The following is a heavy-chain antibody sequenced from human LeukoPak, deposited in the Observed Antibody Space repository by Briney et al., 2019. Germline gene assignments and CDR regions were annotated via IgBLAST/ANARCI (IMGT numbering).Heavy chain of an antibody. J-gene: IGHJ4*02. CDR2: IHYSGST. D-gene: IGHD6-13*01. V-gene: IGHV4-39*01. Sequence: PSETLSLTCTVAGGSISSSTYYWGWIRQPPGKGLEWIGSIHYSGSTYYNPSLKSRVTISVDTSKNQFSLKLSSVTAADTAVYYCARRKGSSWYTNKYYFDYWGQGTLVTVSS. CDR1: GGSISSSTYY. CDR3: ARRKGSSWYTNKYYFDY.